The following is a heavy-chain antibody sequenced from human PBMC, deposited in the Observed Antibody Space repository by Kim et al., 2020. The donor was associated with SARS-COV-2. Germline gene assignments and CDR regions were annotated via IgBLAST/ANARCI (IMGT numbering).Heavy chain of an antibody. Sequence: GGSLRLSCAVSGFTVSSNYMSWVRQVPGKGLEWVSVIYSGGSTYYAHSVKGRFTISRHNSKNTLYLQMNSLRADDTAVYYCARFLDNYGAGSDWCYFVFWGRGILVT. J-gene: IGHJ4*02. CDR1: GFTVSSNY. CDR3: ARFLDNYGAGSDWCYFVF. V-gene: IGHV3-53*04. D-gene: IGHD3-10*01. CDR2: IYSGGST.